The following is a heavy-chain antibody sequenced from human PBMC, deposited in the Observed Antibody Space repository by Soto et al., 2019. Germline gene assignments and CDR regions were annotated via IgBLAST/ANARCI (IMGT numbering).Heavy chain of an antibody. V-gene: IGHV3-23*01. CDR2: ISGSGGST. Sequence: GSLRPSCAASGFTFSSYAMSWVRQAPGKGLEWVSAISGSGGSTYYADSVKGRFTISRDNSKNTLYLQMNSLRAEDTAVYYCAKSRPPNTAPPIDYYYGMDVWGQGTTVTVFS. CDR3: AKSRPPNTAPPIDYYYGMDV. D-gene: IGHD5-18*01. J-gene: IGHJ6*02. CDR1: GFTFSSYA.